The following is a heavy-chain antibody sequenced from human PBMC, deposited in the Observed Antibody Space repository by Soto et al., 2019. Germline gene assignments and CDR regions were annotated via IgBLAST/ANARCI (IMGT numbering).Heavy chain of an antibody. CDR3: ARDDQIHYDILTGYYRPGGMSV. D-gene: IGHD3-9*01. CDR1: GGSISSYA. V-gene: IGHV1-69*13. Sequence: SSVKLSYKAAGGSISSYAISWGRQAPGQGLEWMGGIIPIFGTANYAQKFQGRVTITADESTSTAYMELSSLRSEDTAVYYCARDDQIHYDILTGYYRPGGMSVWGQGTTVTVSS. J-gene: IGHJ6*02. CDR2: IIPIFGTA.